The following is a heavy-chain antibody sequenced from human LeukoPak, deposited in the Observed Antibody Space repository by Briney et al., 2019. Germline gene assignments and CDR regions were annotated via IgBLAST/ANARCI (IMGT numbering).Heavy chain of an antibody. CDR1: GGTFSSYA. CDR3: ARDQGYCTNGVCSDI. J-gene: IGHJ3*02. V-gene: IGHV1-69*04. D-gene: IGHD2-8*01. Sequence: ASVKVSCKASGGTFSSYAISWLRQAPGQGLEWMGRIIPILGIANYAQKFQGRVTITADKSTSTAYMELSSLRSEDTAVYYCARDQGYCTNGVCSDIWGQGTMVTVSS. CDR2: IIPILGIA.